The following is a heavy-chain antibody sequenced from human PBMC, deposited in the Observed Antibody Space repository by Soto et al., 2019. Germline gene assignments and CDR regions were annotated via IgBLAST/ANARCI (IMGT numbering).Heavy chain of an antibody. CDR3: ARSDGYNKIEY. CDR2: ISYDGSNK. CDR1: GFSFSDYA. J-gene: IGHJ4*02. D-gene: IGHD6-25*01. V-gene: IGHV3-30-3*01. Sequence: VGSLRLSCAASGFSFSDYALHWVRQAPGKGLEWVAVISYDGSNKYYADSVKGRFTISRDNSKNTLFLQMNSLRAEDTSLYYCARSDGYNKIEYWGQGTLFTVSS.